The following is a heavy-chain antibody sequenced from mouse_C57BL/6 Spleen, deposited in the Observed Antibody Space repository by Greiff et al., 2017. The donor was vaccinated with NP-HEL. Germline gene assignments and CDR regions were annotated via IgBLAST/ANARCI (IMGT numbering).Heavy chain of an antibody. CDR2: INPNNGGT. CDR1: GYTFTDYY. V-gene: IGHV1-26*01. CDR3: ARYEGRRVFDY. Sequence: EVQLQQSGPELVKPGASVKISCKASGYTFTDYYMNWVKQSHGKSLEWIGDINPNNGGTSYNQKFKGKATLTVDKSSSTAYMELRSLTSEDSAVYYCARYEGRRVFDYWGQGTTLTVSS. D-gene: IGHD2-14*01. J-gene: IGHJ2*01.